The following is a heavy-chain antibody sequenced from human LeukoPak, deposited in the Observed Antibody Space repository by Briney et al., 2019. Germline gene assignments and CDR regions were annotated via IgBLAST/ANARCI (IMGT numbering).Heavy chain of an antibody. D-gene: IGHD1-26*01. V-gene: IGHV1-2*02. Sequence: ASVKVSCKASGYTFTGYYMHWVRQAPGQGLEWMGWINPNSGGTNYAQKLQGRVTMTTDTSTSTAYMELRSLRSDDTAVYYCARGLVGATSPLDYWGQGTLVTVSS. CDR1: GYTFTGYY. CDR2: INPNSGGT. CDR3: ARGLVGATSPLDY. J-gene: IGHJ4*02.